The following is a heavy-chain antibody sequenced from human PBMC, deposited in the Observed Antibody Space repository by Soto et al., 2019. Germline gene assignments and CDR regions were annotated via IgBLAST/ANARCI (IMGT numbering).Heavy chain of an antibody. CDR3: ARGLDIVATIPYY. CDR1: GGSFSGYY. D-gene: IGHD5-12*01. V-gene: IGHV4-34*01. J-gene: IGHJ4*02. CDR2: INHSGST. Sequence: PSETLSLTCAVYGGSFSGYYWSWIRQPPGKGLEWIGEINHSGSTNYNPSLKSRVTISVDTSKNQFSLKLSSVTAADTAVYYCARGLDIVATIPYYWGQGTLVTVSS.